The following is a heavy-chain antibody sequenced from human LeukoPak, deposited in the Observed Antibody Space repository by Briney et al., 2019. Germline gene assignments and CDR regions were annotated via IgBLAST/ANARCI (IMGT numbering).Heavy chain of an antibody. Sequence: SETLSLTCTVSGGSISSYYWSWIRQPAGKGLEWIGRIYTSGSTNYNPSLKRRVTMSVDTSKNKFSLKLSSVTAADTAVYYCARGGYYGDYVYDAFDIWGQGTMVTVSS. D-gene: IGHD4-17*01. J-gene: IGHJ3*02. CDR2: IYTSGST. CDR1: GGSISSYY. V-gene: IGHV4-4*07. CDR3: ARGGYYGDYVYDAFDI.